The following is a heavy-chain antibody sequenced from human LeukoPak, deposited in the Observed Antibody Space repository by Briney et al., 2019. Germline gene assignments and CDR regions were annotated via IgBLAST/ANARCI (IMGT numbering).Heavy chain of an antibody. CDR3: ARGPLQDYYYYGMDV. D-gene: IGHD4-4*01. CDR2: INHSGST. V-gene: IGHV4-34*01. Sequence: SETLSLTCAVYGGSFSGYYWSWIRQPPGKGLEWIGEINHSGSTNYNLSLKSRVTISVDTSKNQFSLKLSSVTAADTAVYYCARGPLQDYYYYGMDVWGQGTTVTVSS. J-gene: IGHJ6*02. CDR1: GGSFSGYY.